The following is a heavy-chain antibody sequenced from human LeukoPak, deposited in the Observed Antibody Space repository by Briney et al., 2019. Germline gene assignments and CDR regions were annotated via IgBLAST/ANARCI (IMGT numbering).Heavy chain of an antibody. J-gene: IGHJ4*02. CDR1: GLTFSDHY. CDR2: ISSSGSTI. Sequence: PGGSLRLSCAASGLTFSDHYMSWIRQAPGKGLEWISYISSSGSTIYYADSVKGRFTISRDNAKNSLFLQMSSLRAEDTAVYYCARDKYYYDSGNSLRYDYWGQGSLVTVSS. V-gene: IGHV3-11*01. D-gene: IGHD3-10*01. CDR3: ARDKYYYDSGNSLRYDY.